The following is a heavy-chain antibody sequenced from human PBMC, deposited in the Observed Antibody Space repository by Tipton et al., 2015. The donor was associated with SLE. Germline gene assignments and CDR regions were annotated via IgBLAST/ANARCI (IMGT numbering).Heavy chain of an antibody. CDR3: ASVPY. CDR1: GGSISSSSYY. CDR2: IYHSGST. V-gene: IGHV4-39*07. J-gene: IGHJ4*02. Sequence: TQSLTCTVSGGSISSSSYYWGWIRQPPGKGLEWIGSIYHSGSTYYNPSLKSRVTISVDTSKNQFSLKLSSVTAADTAVYYCASVPYWGQGTLVTVSS.